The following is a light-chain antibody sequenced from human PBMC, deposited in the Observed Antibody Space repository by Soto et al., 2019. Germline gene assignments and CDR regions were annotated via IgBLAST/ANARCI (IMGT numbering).Light chain of an antibody. V-gene: IGKV3-11*01. J-gene: IGKJ5*01. CDR3: QQRSNWPIT. Sequence: EIVMTQSPATLSVSPGERATLSCRASENIYTNLAWYQQKPGQPPRLLIYGASSRATGIPARFSGSGSGTDFTLTISRLEPEDFAVYYCQQRSNWPITFGQGTRLEIK. CDR2: GAS. CDR1: ENIYTN.